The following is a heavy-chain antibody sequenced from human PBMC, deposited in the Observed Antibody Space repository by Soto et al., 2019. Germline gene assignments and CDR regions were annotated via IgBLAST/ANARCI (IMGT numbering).Heavy chain of an antibody. V-gene: IGHV1-8*02. D-gene: IGHD6-13*01. CDR2: MNPINGAT. CDR1: GYDFTAYD. Sequence: ASVKVSCKXSGYDFTAYDINWVRQASGQGLEWMGWMNPINGATGSARRFQGRVSMTRNTATGTAYLELTSLRSDDTGVYYCGRGPSPRAPAGGTPYYYAMDVWGQGTTVTVS. CDR3: GRGPSPRAPAGGTPYYYAMDV. J-gene: IGHJ6*02.